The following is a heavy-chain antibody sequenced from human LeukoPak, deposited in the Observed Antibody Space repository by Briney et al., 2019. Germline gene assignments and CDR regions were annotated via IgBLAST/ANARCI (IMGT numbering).Heavy chain of an antibody. J-gene: IGHJ6*02. V-gene: IGHV3-73*01. CDR3: TSRMTTYDYYYYYGMDV. Sequence: GGSLRLSCAASGFTFSGSAMHWVRQASGKGLEWVGRIRSKANSYATAYAASVKGRFTISRDDSKNTAYLQMNSLKTEDTAVYYCTSRMTTYDYYYYYGMDVWGQGTTVTFSS. CDR2: IRSKANSYAT. D-gene: IGHD1-1*01. CDR1: GFTFSGSA.